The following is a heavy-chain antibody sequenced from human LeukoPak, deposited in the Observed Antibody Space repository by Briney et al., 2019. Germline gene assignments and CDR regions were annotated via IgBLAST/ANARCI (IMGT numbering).Heavy chain of an antibody. V-gene: IGHV3-30*04. CDR2: ISYDGSNK. CDR3: ARGGKRAVAATRSPQYFQH. J-gene: IGHJ1*01. CDR1: GFTFSSYA. Sequence: QSGGSLRLSCAASGFTFSSYAMHWVRQAPGKGLEWVAVISYDGSNKYYADSVKGRFTISRDNSKNTLYVQMNSLRAEDTAVYYCARGGKRAVAATRSPQYFQHWGQGTLVTVSS. D-gene: IGHD6-19*01.